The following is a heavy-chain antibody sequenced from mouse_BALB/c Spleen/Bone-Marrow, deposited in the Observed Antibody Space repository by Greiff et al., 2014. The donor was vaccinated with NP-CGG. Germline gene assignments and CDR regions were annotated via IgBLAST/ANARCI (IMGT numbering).Heavy chain of an antibody. V-gene: IGHV1-4*01. CDR2: INPSSGYT. CDR1: GYTFTSYT. J-gene: IGHJ3*01. D-gene: IGHD4-1*01. CDR3: ARERNWDSFAY. Sequence: QVQLQQSGAELARPGASVKMSCKASGYTFTSYTMHWVKQRPGQGLEWIGYINPSSGYTNYNQKFKDKATLTADKPSSTAYMQLSSRTSEDSAVYYCARERNWDSFAYWGQGTLVTVSA.